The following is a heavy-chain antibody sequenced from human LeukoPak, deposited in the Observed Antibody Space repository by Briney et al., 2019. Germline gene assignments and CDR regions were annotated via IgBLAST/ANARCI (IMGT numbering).Heavy chain of an antibody. CDR2: IYYSGST. CDR3: ARLSDEYSSSFLPSYYYYYYMDV. J-gene: IGHJ6*03. D-gene: IGHD6-6*01. CDR1: GGSISSSSYY. Sequence: SETLSLTCAVSGGSISSSSYYWGWIRQPPGKGLEWIGSIYYSGSTYYNPSLKSRVTISVDTSKNQFSLKLSSVTAADTAVYYCARLSDEYSSSFLPSYYYYYYMDVWGKGTTVTVSS. V-gene: IGHV4-39*01.